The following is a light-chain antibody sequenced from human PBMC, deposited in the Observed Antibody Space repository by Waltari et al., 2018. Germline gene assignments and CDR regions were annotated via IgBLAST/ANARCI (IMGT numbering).Light chain of an antibody. CDR2: DAS. CDR1: QSVSSNY. Sequence: EIVLTQSPGTLSLSPGERATLSCRASQSVSSNYLAWYQHKPGQAPILVIYDASTRATGIPDRFSGSGSGTDFTLTISRLEPEDFATYYCQQSYSTPYTFGQGTKLEIK. CDR3: QQSYSTPYT. V-gene: IGKV3D-20*02. J-gene: IGKJ2*01.